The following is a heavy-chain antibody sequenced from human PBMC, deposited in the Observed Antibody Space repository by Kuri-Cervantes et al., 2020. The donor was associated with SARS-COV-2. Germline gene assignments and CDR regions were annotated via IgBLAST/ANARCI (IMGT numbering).Heavy chain of an antibody. V-gene: IGHV7-4-1*02. CDR2: INTYTGKP. J-gene: IGHJ4*02. Sequence: ASVKVSCKASGYSFTTYGLNWVPQAPAQGLEWMGWINTYTGKPTYAQAFTGRFVFSLDTSVSTAYLQITSLKADDTAVYYCTRDPLDYGNSAPYWGQGTLVTVSS. D-gene: IGHD4-11*01. CDR1: GYSFTTYG. CDR3: TRDPLDYGNSAPY.